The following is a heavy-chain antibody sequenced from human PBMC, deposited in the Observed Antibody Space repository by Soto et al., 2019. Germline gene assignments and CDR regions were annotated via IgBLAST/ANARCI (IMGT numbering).Heavy chain of an antibody. CDR3: ARGHVDTAMPNDY. V-gene: IGHV4-59*01. J-gene: IGHJ4*02. D-gene: IGHD5-18*01. CDR1: GGSISSYY. CDR2: IYYSGST. Sequence: SETLSLTCTVSGGSISSYYWSWIRQPPGKGLEWIGYIYYSGSTNYNPSLKSRVTISVDTSKNQFSLKLSSVTAADTAVYYFARGHVDTAMPNDYWGQGTLVSVSS.